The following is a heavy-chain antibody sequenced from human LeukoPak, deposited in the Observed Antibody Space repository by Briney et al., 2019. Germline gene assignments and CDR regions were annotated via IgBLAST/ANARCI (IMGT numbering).Heavy chain of an antibody. J-gene: IGHJ6*02. Sequence: GGSLRLSCAASGFTFSTYWMHWVRQAPGKGLEWVSRINPDGITTTCADSVKGRFTISTDNAKNTLFLQMNSLRAEDTAVYYCARDYYYGMDVWGQGTTITVSS. V-gene: IGHV3-74*01. CDR1: GFTFSTYW. CDR2: INPDGITT. CDR3: ARDYYYGMDV.